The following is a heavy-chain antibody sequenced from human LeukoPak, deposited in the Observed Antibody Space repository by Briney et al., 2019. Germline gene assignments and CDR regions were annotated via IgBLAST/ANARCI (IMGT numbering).Heavy chain of an antibody. CDR3: ARVAPGIQDYYYYGMDV. CDR2: INPNSGGT. V-gene: IGHV1-2*02. J-gene: IGHJ6*02. CDR1: GYTFTGYY. D-gene: IGHD1-14*01. Sequence: ASVKVSCKASGYTFTGYYMHWVRQAPGQGLEWMGWINPNSGGTNYAQKFQGRVTMTRDTSISTAYMELSRLRSDDTAVYYCARVAPGIQDYYYYGMDVWGQGTTVTVSS.